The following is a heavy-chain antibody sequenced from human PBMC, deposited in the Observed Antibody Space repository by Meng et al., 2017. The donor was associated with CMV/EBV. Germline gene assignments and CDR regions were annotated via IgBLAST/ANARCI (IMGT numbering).Heavy chain of an antibody. V-gene: IGHV1-18*01. J-gene: IGHJ5*02. Sequence: QVPLGEVGAEVKKTGALSKVARKGFGYTFTSYGISWVRQAPGQGLEWMGWISAYNGNTNYAQKLQGRVTMTTDTSTSTAYMELRSLRSDDTAVYYCARDPGFDPWGQGTLVTVSS. CDR1: GYTFTSYG. CDR2: ISAYNGNT. CDR3: ARDPGFDP.